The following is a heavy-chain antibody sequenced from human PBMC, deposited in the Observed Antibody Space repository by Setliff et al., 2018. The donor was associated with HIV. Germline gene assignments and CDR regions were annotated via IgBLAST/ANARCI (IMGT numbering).Heavy chain of an antibody. CDR3: ARVPVAGANWFDP. J-gene: IGHJ5*02. CDR2: VSQSGST. D-gene: IGHD2-21*01. Sequence: SETLSLTCSVSGVSINRTDHYWGWIRHSPGKRLEWIGSVSQSGSTYYNPSLKSRITISVDRSKNLFSLKLISVTAADQGVYYCARVPVAGANWFDPWGLGTLVTVSS. V-gene: IGHV4-39*01. CDR1: GVSINRTDHY.